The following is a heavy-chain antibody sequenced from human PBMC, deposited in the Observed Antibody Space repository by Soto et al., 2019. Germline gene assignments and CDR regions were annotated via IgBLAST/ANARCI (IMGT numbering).Heavy chain of an antibody. Sequence: QVQLQESGPGLVKPSETLSLTCTVSGGSVSSGSYYWSWIRQPPGKGLEWIGYLYYSGSTNYNPSLKSRVTIAVDTSKNQFSLKLSSVTAADTAVYYCARDRIAVAGNDAFDIWGQGTMVTVSS. V-gene: IGHV4-61*01. CDR3: ARDRIAVAGNDAFDI. CDR1: GGSVSSGSYY. CDR2: LYYSGST. J-gene: IGHJ3*02. D-gene: IGHD6-19*01.